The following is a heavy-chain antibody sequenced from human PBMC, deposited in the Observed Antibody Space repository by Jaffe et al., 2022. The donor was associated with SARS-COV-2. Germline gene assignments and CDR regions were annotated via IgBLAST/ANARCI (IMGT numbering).Heavy chain of an antibody. CDR1: GGSIGSGTYY. CDR3: ARDLPSLGGYNYFY. D-gene: IGHD5-12*01. CDR2: TYTSGYP. V-gene: IGHV4-61*02. J-gene: IGHJ4*02. Sequence: QVRLQESGPGLVKPSQTLSLTCTVSGGSIGSGTYYWSWIRQPAGKGLEWIGRTYTSGYPSGSSDYNPSLKSRVTISVDTSKNQFSLNLSSVTAADTAVYYCARDLPSLGGYNYFYWGQGTLVTVSS.